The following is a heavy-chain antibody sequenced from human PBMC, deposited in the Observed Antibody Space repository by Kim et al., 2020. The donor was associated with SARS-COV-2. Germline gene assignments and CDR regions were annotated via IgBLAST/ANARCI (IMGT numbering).Heavy chain of an antibody. CDR3: ASETTTVTTRYYYGMDV. CDR1: GGSISSSSYY. J-gene: IGHJ6*02. Sequence: SETLSLTCTVSGGSISSSSYYWGWIRQPPGKGLEWIGNIYYSGSTYYNPSLKSRVTISVDTSKNQFSLKLSSVTAADTAVYYCASETTTVTTRYYYGMDVWGQGTTVTVSS. CDR2: IYYSGST. D-gene: IGHD4-17*01. V-gene: IGHV4-39*01.